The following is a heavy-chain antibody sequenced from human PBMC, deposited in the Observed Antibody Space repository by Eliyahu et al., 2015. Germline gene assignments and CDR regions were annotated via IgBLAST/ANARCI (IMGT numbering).Heavy chain of an antibody. V-gene: IGHV3-9*01. J-gene: IGHJ6*02. CDR1: GFNFXXFG. CDR2: ISWNXGSS. CDR3: TKDKNLGSSNYYFGMDV. Sequence: EVQLVESGGXLVQXGRSLXLSXAASGFNFXXFGXHWVRQIPGKGLXWVSGISWNXGSSAYADSVKGRFTISRDNAHKSLYLQMNDLRLEDTALYYCTKDKNLGSSNYYFGMDVWGHGTTVTVSS. D-gene: IGHD7-27*01.